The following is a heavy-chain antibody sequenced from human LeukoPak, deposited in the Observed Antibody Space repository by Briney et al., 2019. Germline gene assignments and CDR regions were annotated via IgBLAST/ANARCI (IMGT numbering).Heavy chain of an antibody. CDR1: GGSISSYY. CDR2: IYTSGST. V-gene: IGHV4-4*07. Sequence: SETLSLTCTVSGGSISSYYWSWIRQPAGKGLEWIGRIYTSGSTNYNPSLKSRVTMSVDTSKNQFSLKLGSVTAADTAVYYCARDRPGYCSSTSCYAILYWGQGTLVTVSS. CDR3: ARDRPGYCSSTSCYAILY. D-gene: IGHD2-2*01. J-gene: IGHJ4*02.